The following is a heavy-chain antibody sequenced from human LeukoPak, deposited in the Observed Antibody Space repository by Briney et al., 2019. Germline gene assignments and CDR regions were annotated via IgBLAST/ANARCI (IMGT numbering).Heavy chain of an antibody. V-gene: IGHV4-4*07. J-gene: IGHJ6*03. D-gene: IGHD2-15*01. Sequence: SETLSLTCTVSGGSISSYYWIWIRQPAGKGLEWIGRIYSSGSTDYNPSLKSRVTMSIDTSKNQFSLKLSSVTAADTAVYYCARVLSGGGHYYNYMDVWGKGTTVTVSS. CDR1: GGSISSYY. CDR3: ARVLSGGGHYYNYMDV. CDR2: IYSSGST.